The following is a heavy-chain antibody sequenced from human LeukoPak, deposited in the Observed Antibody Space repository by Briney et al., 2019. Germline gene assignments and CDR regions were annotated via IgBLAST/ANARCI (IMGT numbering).Heavy chain of an antibody. D-gene: IGHD5-18*01. CDR3: AKDIGSYGYEGTYFDH. CDR2: ISWDGGST. CDR1: GFTFDDYA. Sequence: GGSLRLSCAASGFTFDDYAMHWVRQAPGKGLEWVSLISWDGGSTYYADSMKGRFTISRDNSKNSLYLQMNSLRAEDTALYYCAKDIGSYGYEGTYFDHWGQGTLVTVSS. J-gene: IGHJ4*02. V-gene: IGHV3-43D*03.